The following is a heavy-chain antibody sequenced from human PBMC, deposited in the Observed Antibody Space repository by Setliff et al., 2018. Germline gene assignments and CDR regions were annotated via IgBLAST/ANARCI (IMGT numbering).Heavy chain of an antibody. CDR3: ARAWYYNFWSGSQIEY. Sequence: ASVKVSCKASGYTFTSYAMNWVRQAPGQGLEWMGWINTNTGNPMYAQGFTGRFVFSLDTSVSTAYLQISSLKAEDTAVYYCARAWYYNFWSGSQIEYWGQGTLVTVAS. D-gene: IGHD3-3*01. CDR1: GYTFTSYA. V-gene: IGHV7-4-1*02. J-gene: IGHJ4*02. CDR2: INTNTGNP.